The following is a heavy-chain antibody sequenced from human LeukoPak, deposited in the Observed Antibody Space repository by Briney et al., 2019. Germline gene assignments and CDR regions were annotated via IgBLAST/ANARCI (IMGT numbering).Heavy chain of an antibody. CDR2: IYYSGST. D-gene: IGHD6-13*01. J-gene: IGHJ4*02. V-gene: IGHV4-59*01. Sequence: PSETLSLTCTVSGGSISSYYWSWIRQPPGKGLEWIGYIYYSGSTNYNPSLKSRVTISVDTSKNQFSLKLSSVTAADTAVYYCARESRSSSWYRRDYFDYWGQGTLVTVSS. CDR1: GGSISSYY. CDR3: ARESRSSSWYRRDYFDY.